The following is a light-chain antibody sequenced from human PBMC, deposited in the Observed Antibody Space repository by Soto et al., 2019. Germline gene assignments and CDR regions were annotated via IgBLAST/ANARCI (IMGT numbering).Light chain of an antibody. J-gene: IGKJ1*01. CDR1: QSVSSHF. V-gene: IGKV3-20*01. CDR2: GTS. CDR3: QQYGSSPEWT. Sequence: EIVLTQSPGTLSLSPGDRATLSCRASQSVSSHFLAWYQQKPGQAPRLLIHGTSSRATGIPDRFSGSGSGTDSTLTISRLGPEDFAVYYCQQYGSSPEWTFGQGTKVDIK.